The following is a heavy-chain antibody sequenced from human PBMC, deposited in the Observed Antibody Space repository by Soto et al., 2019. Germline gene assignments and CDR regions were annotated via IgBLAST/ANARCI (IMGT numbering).Heavy chain of an antibody. CDR2: IFFSGVT. D-gene: IGHD6-19*01. V-gene: IGHV4-31*03. J-gene: IGHJ5*02. Sequence: SETLSLTCTVSGGSILNGGHYWTWIRQHPGKGLEWIGRIFFSGVTSYNPSLASRVSISLDRSNNQCSLKLKSVTAADTAVYFCAGMPYTSGLRFDPWGPGTLVTVSS. CDR1: GGSILNGGHY. CDR3: AGMPYTSGLRFDP.